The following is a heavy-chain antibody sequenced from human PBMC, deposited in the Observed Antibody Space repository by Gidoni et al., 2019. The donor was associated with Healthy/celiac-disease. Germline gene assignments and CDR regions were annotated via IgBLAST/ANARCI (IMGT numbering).Heavy chain of an antibody. CDR1: GGSISSSRYY. Sequence: QLQLQESGPGLVKPSETLYLTCTVSGGSISSSRYYWGWIRQPPGKGLEWIGSSYYSGSTYYNPSLKSRVAISVDTSKNQFSLKLSSVTAADTAVYYCARQDLGYCSGGSCYPFDYWGQGTLVTVSS. J-gene: IGHJ4*02. D-gene: IGHD2-15*01. CDR2: SYYSGST. CDR3: ARQDLGYCSGGSCYPFDY. V-gene: IGHV4-39*01.